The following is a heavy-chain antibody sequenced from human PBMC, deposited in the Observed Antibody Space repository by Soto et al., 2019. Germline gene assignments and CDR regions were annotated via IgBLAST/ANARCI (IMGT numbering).Heavy chain of an antibody. Sequence: SETLSLTCAVYGGSFSGYYWSWIRQPPGKGLEWIGYIYYSGSTNYNPSLKSRVTISVDTSKNQFSLKLSSVTAADTAVYYCASVYDSSGLDAFDIWGQGTMVTVSS. CDR1: GGSFSGYY. CDR2: IYYSGST. D-gene: IGHD3-22*01. V-gene: IGHV4-59*01. CDR3: ASVYDSSGLDAFDI. J-gene: IGHJ3*02.